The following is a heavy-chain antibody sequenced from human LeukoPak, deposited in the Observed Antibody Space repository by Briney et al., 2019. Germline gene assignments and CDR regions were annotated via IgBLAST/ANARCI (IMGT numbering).Heavy chain of an antibody. CDR2: INHSGST. CDR3: ARDIAPAATMGWFDP. V-gene: IGHV4-34*01. J-gene: IGHJ5*02. Sequence: SETLSLTCIVSGGSISNYYWSWIRQPAGKGLEWIGEINHSGSTNYNPSLKSRVTISVDTSKNQFSLKLSSVTAADTAVYYCARDIAPAATMGWFDPWGQGTLVTVSS. CDR1: GGSISNYY. D-gene: IGHD2-2*01.